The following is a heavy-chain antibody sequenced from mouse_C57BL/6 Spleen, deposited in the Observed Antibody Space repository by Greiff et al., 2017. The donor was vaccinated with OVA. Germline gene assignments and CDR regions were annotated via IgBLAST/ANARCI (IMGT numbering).Heavy chain of an antibody. D-gene: IGHD1-1*01. CDR2: IDPNSGGT. J-gene: IGHJ3*01. Sequence: QVQLQQPGAELVKPGASVKLSCKASGYTFTSYWMHWVKQRPGRGLEWIGRIDPNSGGTKYNEKFKSKVTLTVDKPSSTAYMQLSSLTSEDSAVYYCARSWNTTVVAPFAYWGQGTLVTVSA. CDR3: ARSWNTTVVAPFAY. CDR1: GYTFTSYW. V-gene: IGHV1-72*01.